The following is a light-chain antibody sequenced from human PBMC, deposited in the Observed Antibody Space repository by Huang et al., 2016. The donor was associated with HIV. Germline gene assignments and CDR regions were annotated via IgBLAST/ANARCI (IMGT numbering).Light chain of an antibody. V-gene: IGKV4-1*01. CDR3: QQHYGRQST. CDR1: QSLLYRYNNKNY. Sequence: IVMTQSPESLAVSLGERASINCKSSQSLLYRYNNKNYLAWYQKKQGHPPTLLIYWASVRDVGVPERFSGGGSGTNCTLTINSLQADDVAVYYCQQHYGRQSTFGQGT. J-gene: IGKJ1*01. CDR2: WAS.